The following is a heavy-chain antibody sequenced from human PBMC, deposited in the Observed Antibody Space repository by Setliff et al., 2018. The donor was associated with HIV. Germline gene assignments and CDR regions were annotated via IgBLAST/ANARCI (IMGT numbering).Heavy chain of an antibody. Sequence: ASVKVSCKASGYTFTIYDINWVRQATGQGLEWMGWINAVTGNTKYSQNFQDRVTITGDTSASTAYMELSRLTLEDTAVYYCGRTKDLDYWGHGTLVTVS. J-gene: IGHJ4*01. CDR3: GRTKDLDY. CDR1: GYTFTIYD. CDR2: INAVTGNT. V-gene: IGHV1-3*01.